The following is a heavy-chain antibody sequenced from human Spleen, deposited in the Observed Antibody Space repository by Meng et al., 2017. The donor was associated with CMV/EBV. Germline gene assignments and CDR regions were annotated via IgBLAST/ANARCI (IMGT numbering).Heavy chain of an antibody. V-gene: IGHV1-18*01. J-gene: IGHJ4*02. CDR3: SRPGDSFDTSGSLDS. D-gene: IGHD3-22*01. Sequence: ASVKVSCKISGYTFINYGIIWVRQTPGQGLEWMGWISPYNGATEYAQRFQGRVIMTTDTSTSTAYMELWGLRSADTAAHYCSRPGDSFDTSGSLDSWGQGTLVIVSS. CDR2: ISPYNGAT. CDR1: GYTFINYG.